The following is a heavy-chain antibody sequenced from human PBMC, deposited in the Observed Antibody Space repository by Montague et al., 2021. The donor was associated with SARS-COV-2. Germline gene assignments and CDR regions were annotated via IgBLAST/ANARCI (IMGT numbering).Heavy chain of an antibody. V-gene: IGHV4-59*12. Sequence: SETLSLTCTVPGRSISRYYGGWIRRPPGKGMEWMGYISYSGSTNYNPSLKSRVTISVDTSKNQFSLKLSSVTAADTAVYYCARVDNLVQGVLPAEDAFDIWGQGTMVTVSS. CDR2: ISYSGST. CDR1: GRSISRYY. CDR3: ARVDNLVQGVLPAEDAFDI. J-gene: IGHJ3*02. D-gene: IGHD3-10*01.